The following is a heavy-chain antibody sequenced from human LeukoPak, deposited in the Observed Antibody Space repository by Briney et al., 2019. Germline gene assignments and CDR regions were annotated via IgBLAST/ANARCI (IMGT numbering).Heavy chain of an antibody. D-gene: IGHD3-22*01. CDR2: INTSGGST. CDR1: GYTFTSYY. J-gene: IGHJ5*02. V-gene: IGHV1-46*01. CDR3: ARQPSPYYYDSSGYQNWFDP. Sequence: ASVKVSCKASGYTFTSYYMHWVRQAPGQGLEWMGIINTSGGSTSYAQKFQGRVTMTRDTSTSTVYMELSSLRSEDTAVYYCARQPSPYYYDSSGYQNWFDPWGQGTLVTFSS.